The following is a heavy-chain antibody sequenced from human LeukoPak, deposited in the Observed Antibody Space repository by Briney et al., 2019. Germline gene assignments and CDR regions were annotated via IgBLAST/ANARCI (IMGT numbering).Heavy chain of an antibody. Sequence: GGSLRLSCAASGFTFSNFAMTWVHQAPGKGLEWVSSIVGSSSTYYADSLKGRFTISRDNAKNSLYLQMNSLRVEDTAVYYCARIGAGSSRDYWGQGTLVTFSS. V-gene: IGHV3-21*01. CDR2: IVGSSST. CDR1: GFTFSNFA. CDR3: ARIGAGSSRDY. D-gene: IGHD6-13*01. J-gene: IGHJ4*02.